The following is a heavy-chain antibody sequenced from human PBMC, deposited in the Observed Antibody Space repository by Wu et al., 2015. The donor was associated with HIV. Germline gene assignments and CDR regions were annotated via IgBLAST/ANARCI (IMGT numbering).Heavy chain of an antibody. CDR1: GGTFSSYA. V-gene: IGHV1-69*12. Sequence: QVQLVQSGAEVKKPGSSVKVSCKASGGTFSSYAISWVRQAPGQGLEWMGGIIPIFGTANYAQKFQGRVTITADESTSTAYMELSSLRSEDTAVYYCARVSGGYSYVHAEYFQHWGQGHPGPPSPQ. CDR3: ARVSGGYSYVHAEYFQH. J-gene: IGHJ1*01. CDR2: IIPIFGTA. D-gene: IGHD5-18*01.